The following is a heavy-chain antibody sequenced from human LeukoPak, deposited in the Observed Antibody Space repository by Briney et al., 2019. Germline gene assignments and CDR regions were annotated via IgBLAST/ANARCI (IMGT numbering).Heavy chain of an antibody. V-gene: IGHV3-11*01. CDR3: ARGNPPSRFLEAR. J-gene: IGHJ4*02. CDR2: ISSSGSTI. CDR1: GFTFSDYS. Sequence: GGSLRLSCAASGFTFSDYSVSWIRQAPGKGLEWVSYISSSGSTIYYADSVKGRFTMSRDKAKNSLYLQMNSLRAEDTAVYYCARGNPPSRFLEARWGQGTLVTVSS. D-gene: IGHD3-3*01.